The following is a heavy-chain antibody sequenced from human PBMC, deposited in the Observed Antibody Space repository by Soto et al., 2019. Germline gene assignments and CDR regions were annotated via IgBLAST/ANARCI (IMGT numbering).Heavy chain of an antibody. J-gene: IGHJ4*02. Sequence: QVHLVQSGAEVKKPGASVKVSGKGSGYDFTTYGITWVRQAPGQGLEWMAWISAHNGNTDYAQKLQGRVTVTRDTSTSTAYMELRSLRSDDTAVYYCARGRYGDYWGQGALVTVSS. D-gene: IGHD1-1*01. CDR3: ARGRYGDY. CDR2: ISAHNGNT. V-gene: IGHV1-18*01. CDR1: GYDFTTYG.